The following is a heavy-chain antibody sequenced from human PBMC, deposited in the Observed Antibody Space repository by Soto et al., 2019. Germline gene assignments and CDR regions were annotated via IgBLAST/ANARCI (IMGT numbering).Heavy chain of an antibody. D-gene: IGHD6-6*01. Sequence: QVQLVQSGAEVKKLGSSVKVSCKASGGTFSSYAISWVRQAPGQGLEWMGGIIPIFGTANYAQKFQGRVTITADESTSTAYMELSSLRSEDTAVYYCAVHSSSSPSYYFDYWGQGTLVTVSS. CDR2: IIPIFGTA. V-gene: IGHV1-69*12. J-gene: IGHJ4*02. CDR1: GGTFSSYA. CDR3: AVHSSSSPSYYFDY.